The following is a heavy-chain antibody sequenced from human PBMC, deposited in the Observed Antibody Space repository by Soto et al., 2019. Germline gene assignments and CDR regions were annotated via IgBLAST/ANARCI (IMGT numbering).Heavy chain of an antibody. CDR3: AKGGEIEYQLLVLYFQH. CDR2: ISGSGGST. D-gene: IGHD2-2*01. CDR1: GFTFSSSA. J-gene: IGHJ1*01. Sequence: EVQLLESGGGLVQPGGSLRLSCAASGFTFSSSAMSWVRQAPGKGLEWVSAISGSGGSTYYADSVKGRFTISRDNSKNTLYLQMNSLIAEDTAVYYCAKGGEIEYQLLVLYFQHWGQGTLV. V-gene: IGHV3-23*01.